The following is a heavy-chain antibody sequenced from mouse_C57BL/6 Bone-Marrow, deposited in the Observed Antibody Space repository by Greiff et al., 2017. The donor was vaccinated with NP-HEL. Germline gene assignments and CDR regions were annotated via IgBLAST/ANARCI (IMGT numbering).Heavy chain of an antibody. V-gene: IGHV1-19*01. J-gene: IGHJ1*03. CDR2: INPYNGGA. CDR1: GYTFTDYY. Sequence: EVKLQESGPVLVKPGASVKMSCKASGYTFTDYYMNWVKQSHGKSLEWIGVINPYNGGASYNQKFKGKATLTVDKSSSTAYMELNSLTSEDSAVYYCARGDYGSSYDWYFDVWGTGTTVTVSS. D-gene: IGHD1-1*01. CDR3: ARGDYGSSYDWYFDV.